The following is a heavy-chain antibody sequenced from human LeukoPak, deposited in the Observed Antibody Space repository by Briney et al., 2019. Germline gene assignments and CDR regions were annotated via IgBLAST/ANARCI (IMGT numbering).Heavy chain of an antibody. J-gene: IGHJ4*02. D-gene: IGHD3-22*01. V-gene: IGHV5-51*01. CDR1: GYSFTSYW. CDR2: MYPGDSET. CDR3: ARSKYYYDSSGHY. Sequence: GESLKISCQGSGYSFTSYWIGWVRQMPGKGLEWMGIMYPGDSETRYSPSFQSQVTISADKSISTAYLQWSSLKASDTAMYYCARSKYYYDSSGHYWGQGTLVTVSS.